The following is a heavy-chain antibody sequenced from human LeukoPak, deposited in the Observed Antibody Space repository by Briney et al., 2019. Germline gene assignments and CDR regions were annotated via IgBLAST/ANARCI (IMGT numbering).Heavy chain of an antibody. V-gene: IGHV1-69*13. CDR1: GGTFSSYA. D-gene: IGHD1-26*01. J-gene: IGHJ4*02. CDR3: ARDPDSGSYD. CDR2: IIPIFGTA. Sequence: SVEVSCKASGGTFSSYAISWVRQAPGQGLEWMGGIIPIFGTANYAQKFQGRVTITADESTSTAYMELSSLRSEDTAVYYCARDPDSGSYDWGQGTLVTVSS.